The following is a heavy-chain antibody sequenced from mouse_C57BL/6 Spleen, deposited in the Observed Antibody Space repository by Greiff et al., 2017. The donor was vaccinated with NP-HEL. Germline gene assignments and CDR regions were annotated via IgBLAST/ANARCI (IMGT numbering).Heavy chain of an antibody. Sequence: EVMLVESGGGLVQPGGSLKLSCAASGFTFSDYGMAWVRQAPRKGPEWVAFISNLAYSIYYADTVTGRFTISRENAKNTLYLEMSSLRSEDTAMYYCARRSVNWDFDYWGQGTTLTVSS. CDR1: GFTFSDYG. D-gene: IGHD4-1*01. V-gene: IGHV5-15*01. CDR3: ARRSVNWDFDY. CDR2: ISNLAYSI. J-gene: IGHJ2*01.